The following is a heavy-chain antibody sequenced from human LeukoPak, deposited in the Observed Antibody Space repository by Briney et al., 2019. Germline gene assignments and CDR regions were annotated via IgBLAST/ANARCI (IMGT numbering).Heavy chain of an antibody. CDR1: GGSITSGDYY. D-gene: IGHD3-10*01. V-gene: IGHV4-30-4*01. J-gene: IGHJ6*02. CDR2: IYYSGST. CDR3: ARVMVRGTRHVNYFYYYGMDV. Sequence: KPSETLSLTCTVSGGSITSGDYYWSWIRQPPGKGLEWIGYIYYSGSTSYNPSLRSRVTISVDTSKNQFSLKLSSVIAADTAVYYCARVMVRGTRHVNYFYYYGMDVWGQGTTVTVSS.